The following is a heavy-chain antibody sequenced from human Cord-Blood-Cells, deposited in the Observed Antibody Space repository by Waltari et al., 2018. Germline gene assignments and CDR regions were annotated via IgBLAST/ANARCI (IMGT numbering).Heavy chain of an antibody. CDR1: GYTFTSYA. V-gene: IGHV1-3*01. CDR2: INAGNGNT. Sequence: QVQLVQSGAEVKKPGASVKVSGKASGYTFTSYAMHWVRQAPGQRLEGMGWINAGNGNTKYSQKFQGRVTITRDKSASTAYMELSSLRSEDTAVYYCARGGDYGDYAEYFQHWGQGTLVTVSS. CDR3: ARGGDYGDYAEYFQH. D-gene: IGHD4-17*01. J-gene: IGHJ1*01.